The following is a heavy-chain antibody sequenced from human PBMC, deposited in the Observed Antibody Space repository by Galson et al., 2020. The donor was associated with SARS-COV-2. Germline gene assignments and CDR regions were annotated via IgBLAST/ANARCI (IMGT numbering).Heavy chain of an antibody. D-gene: IGHD3-3*01. Sequence: ASVKVSCKSSGYTFNTYGISWVRQAPGQGLEWMGWISPNSGNTYYAQKFQGRVTLTRDKFISTVYMELRGLTSDDTATYYCARDWSTSRRGAFDIWGQGTQVTVSS. J-gene: IGHJ3*02. CDR3: ARDWSTSRRGAFDI. CDR2: ISPNSGNT. V-gene: IGHV1-18*01. CDR1: GYTFNTYG.